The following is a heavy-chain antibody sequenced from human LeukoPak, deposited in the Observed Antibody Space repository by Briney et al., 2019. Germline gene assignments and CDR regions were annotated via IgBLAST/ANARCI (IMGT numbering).Heavy chain of an antibody. CDR1: GFTFSDAW. D-gene: IGHD3-10*01. Sequence: PGGSLRLSCEGSGFTFSDAWMNWVRQAPGKGLEWLGRMKSRGSGRTTDYAAPVKGRFTISRDDSKNTLFLQMSSLQSEDTAVYYCAGDWTYYFDMAVWGQGTTVTVSS. J-gene: IGHJ6*02. CDR2: MKSRGSGRTT. V-gene: IGHV3-15*01. CDR3: AGDWTYYFDMAV.